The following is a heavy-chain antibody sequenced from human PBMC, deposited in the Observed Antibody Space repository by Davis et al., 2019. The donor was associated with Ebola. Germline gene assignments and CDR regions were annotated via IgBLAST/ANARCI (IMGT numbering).Heavy chain of an antibody. CDR3: AKLRYYGGNSGPYFDY. V-gene: IGHV3-53*01. J-gene: IGHJ4*02. CDR1: GFTVSSNY. Sequence: GESLKISCAASGFTVSSNYMSWVRQAPGKGLEWVSVIYSGGSTYYADSVKGRFTISRDNSKNTLYLQMNSLRAEDTAVYYCAKLRYYGGNSGPYFDYWGQGTLVTVSS. D-gene: IGHD4-23*01. CDR2: IYSGGST.